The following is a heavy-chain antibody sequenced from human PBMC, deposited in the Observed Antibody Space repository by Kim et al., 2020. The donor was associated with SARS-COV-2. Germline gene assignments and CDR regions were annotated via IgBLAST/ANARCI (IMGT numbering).Heavy chain of an antibody. CDR2: ISSSGNTI. Sequence: GGSLRLSCAASGFTLSDYYMSWIRQAPGKGLECVSYISSSGNTIYYADSVKGRFTISRDNTKNSVYLQMNSLRAEDTAMYYCARDRPRVVVTGAFDFWGQGTLVTVSS. V-gene: IGHV3-11*01. D-gene: IGHD2-15*01. CDR1: GFTLSDYY. J-gene: IGHJ4*02. CDR3: ARDRPRVVVTGAFDF.